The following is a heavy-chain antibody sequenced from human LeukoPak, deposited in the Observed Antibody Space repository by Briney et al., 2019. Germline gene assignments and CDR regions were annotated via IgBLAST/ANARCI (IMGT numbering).Heavy chain of an antibody. J-gene: IGHJ5*02. Sequence: ASVKVSCKASGYTFTSYDINWVRQATGQGLEWMGWMNPNSGNTGYAQKFQGRVTMTRNTSISTAYMELSSLRSEDTAVYYCARGGTYYYGSGSYWFDPWGQGTLVTVSS. CDR3: ARGGTYYYGSGSYWFDP. V-gene: IGHV1-8*01. CDR2: MNPNSGNT. CDR1: GYTFTSYD. D-gene: IGHD3-10*01.